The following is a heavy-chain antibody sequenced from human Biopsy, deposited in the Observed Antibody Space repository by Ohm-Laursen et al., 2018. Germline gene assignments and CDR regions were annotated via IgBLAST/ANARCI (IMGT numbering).Heavy chain of an antibody. Sequence: SETLSLTCTVSGDSINNYYWSWIRQPPGKGLEWIGRIYTSGSPNYNLSLESRVTMSVDTSKNQFSLNLRSVTAADTAVYYCARGTGRYYVYGAFDIWGQGTVVTVSS. CDR3: ARGTGRYYVYGAFDI. CDR1: GDSINNYY. J-gene: IGHJ3*02. D-gene: IGHD1-26*01. V-gene: IGHV4-4*07. CDR2: IYTSGSP.